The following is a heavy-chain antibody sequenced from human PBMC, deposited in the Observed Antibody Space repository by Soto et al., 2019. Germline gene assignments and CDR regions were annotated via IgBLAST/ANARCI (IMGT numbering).Heavy chain of an antibody. V-gene: IGHV1-3*01. CDR2: INAGNGNT. D-gene: IGHD3-3*01. J-gene: IGHJ4*02. CDR1: GYTFTSYA. CDR3: VGSRFLEWLLAY. Sequence: ASVKVSCKASGYTFTSYAMHWVRQAPGQRLEWMGWINAGNGNTKYSQKFQGRVTITRDTSASTAYMELSSLRSEDTAVYYCVGSRFLEWLLAYWGQGTLVTVSS.